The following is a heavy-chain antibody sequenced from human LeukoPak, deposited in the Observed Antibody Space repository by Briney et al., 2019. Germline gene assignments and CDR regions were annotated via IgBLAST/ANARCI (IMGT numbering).Heavy chain of an antibody. V-gene: IGHV4-39*07. CDR1: GGSISSSSYY. CDR2: IYYSGST. D-gene: IGHD3-10*01. Sequence: PSETLSLTCTVSGGSISSSSYYWGWIRQPPGKGLEWIGSIYYSGSTNYNPSLKSRVTISVDTSKNQFSLKLSSVTAADTAVYYCARGRIPGYYGSGSYMRPVGRSNWFDPWGQGTLVTVSS. CDR3: ARGRIPGYYGSGSYMRPVGRSNWFDP. J-gene: IGHJ5*02.